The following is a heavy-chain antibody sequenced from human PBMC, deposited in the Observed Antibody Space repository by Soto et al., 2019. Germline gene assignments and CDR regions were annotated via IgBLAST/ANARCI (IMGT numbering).Heavy chain of an antibody. CDR1: GFSLSTSRVG. CDR3: AHIMITWGGVSALDAFGI. Sequence: QITLKESGPTLVNPTQTLTLTCSFSGFSLSTSRVGVAWIRQPPGKALEWLAIIYWDDDRRYSPSLKTRLAITKDTSKNQVVLTMTNLDPGDTATYYCAHIMITWGGVSALDAFGIWGQGTMVTVSS. CDR2: IYWDDDR. V-gene: IGHV2-5*02. J-gene: IGHJ3*02. D-gene: IGHD3-16*01.